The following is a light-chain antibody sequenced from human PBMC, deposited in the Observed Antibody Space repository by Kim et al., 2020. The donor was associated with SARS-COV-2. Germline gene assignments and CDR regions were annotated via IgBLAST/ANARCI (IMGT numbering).Light chain of an antibody. CDR1: QSVSSNF. CDR3: QQNATSPET. CDR2: SAS. V-gene: IGKV3-20*01. J-gene: IGKJ1*01. Sequence: ENVLTQSPGTLPLSPGERATLSCRASQSVSSNFLAWYQQKAGQAPRLLLYSASSRASGVPDRFSGSGSGTDFTLTISTLEPEDFAVYYCQQNATSPETFGQGTKVDIK.